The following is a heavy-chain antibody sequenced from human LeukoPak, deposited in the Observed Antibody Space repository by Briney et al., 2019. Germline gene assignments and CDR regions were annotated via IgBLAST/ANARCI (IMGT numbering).Heavy chain of an antibody. D-gene: IGHD5-24*01. CDR2: IRYDGSNK. CDR1: GFTFSSYW. Sequence: SGGSLRLSCAASGFTFSSYWMSWVRQAPGKGLEWVAFIRYDGSNKYYADSVKGRFTISRDNSKNTLYLQMNSLRAEDTAVYYCAKDLYGLQPHHNWFDPWGQGTLVTVSS. V-gene: IGHV3-30*02. J-gene: IGHJ5*02. CDR3: AKDLYGLQPHHNWFDP.